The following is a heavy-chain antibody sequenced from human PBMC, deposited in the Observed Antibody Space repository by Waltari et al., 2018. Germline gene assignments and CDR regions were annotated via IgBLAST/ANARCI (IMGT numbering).Heavy chain of an antibody. Sequence: QVQLQESGPGLVKPSETLSLTCTVSGGSISSYYWSWLRQPPGKGLEWIGYIYYSGSPNDNPSLKSRVTISVDTSKNQFSLKLSSVTAADTAVYYCARAGAAAGKNWYFDLWGRGTLVTVSS. CDR3: ARAGAAAGKNWYFDL. J-gene: IGHJ2*01. CDR1: GGSISSYY. D-gene: IGHD6-13*01. V-gene: IGHV4-59*01. CDR2: IYYSGSP.